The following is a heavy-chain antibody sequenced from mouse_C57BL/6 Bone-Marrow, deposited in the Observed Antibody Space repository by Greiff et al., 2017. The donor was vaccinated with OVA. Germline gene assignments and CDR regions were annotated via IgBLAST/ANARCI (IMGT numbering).Heavy chain of an antibody. CDR2: ISPNYGTT. J-gene: IGHJ2*01. V-gene: IGHV1-39*01. CDR3: SRGGITPVVALPYFDY. CDR1: GYSFTDYN. D-gene: IGHD1-1*01. Sequence: EVQLQQSGPELVKPGASVKISCKASGYSFTDYNMNWVKQSNGKSLEWIGSISPNYGTTSYNQKFKGKATLTVDQSSSTAYMLLNSLTSADSAVFYCSRGGITPVVALPYFDYWGQGPTLAVSS.